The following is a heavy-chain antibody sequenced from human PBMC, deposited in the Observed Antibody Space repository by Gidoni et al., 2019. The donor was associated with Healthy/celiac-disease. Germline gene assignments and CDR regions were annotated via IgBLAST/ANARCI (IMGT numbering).Heavy chain of an antibody. D-gene: IGHD6-13*01. CDR1: GYTFTGYY. CDR3: ARREGSSWFNFDY. Sequence: QVQLVQSGAEVKKPGAQVKVSCKASGYTFTGYYMHWVRQAPGPGLEWMGRINPNSGGTNYAQKFQGRVTMTRDTSISTAYMELSRLRSDDTAVYYCARREGSSWFNFDYWGQGTLVTVSS. CDR2: INPNSGGT. J-gene: IGHJ4*02. V-gene: IGHV1-2*06.